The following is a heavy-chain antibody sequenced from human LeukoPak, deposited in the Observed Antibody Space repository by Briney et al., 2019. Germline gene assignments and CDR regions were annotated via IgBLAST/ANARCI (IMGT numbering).Heavy chain of an antibody. J-gene: IGHJ3*02. V-gene: IGHV4-31*03. D-gene: IGHD3-22*01. CDR2: IYYSGST. CDR3: ARSSDYYDSSGVAFDI. CDR1: GGSISSGGYY. Sequence: SETLSLTCTVSGGSISSGGYYWSRIRQHPGKGLEWIGYIYYSGSTYYNPSLKSRVTISVDTSKNQFSLKLSSVTAADTAVYYCARSSDYYDSSGVAFDIWGQGTMVTVSS.